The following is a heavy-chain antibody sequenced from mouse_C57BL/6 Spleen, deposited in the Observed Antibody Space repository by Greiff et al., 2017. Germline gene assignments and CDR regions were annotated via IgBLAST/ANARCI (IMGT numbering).Heavy chain of an antibody. CDR1: GYAFSRYW. J-gene: IGHJ3*01. Sequence: VQLQQSGAELVKPGASVQISCKASGYAFSRYWMHWVKQRPGKGLARIGQLHPGAGDSNYTGKFKGKAPLTADTSSSTSSMQVSGLTSEDAAVYFCARRCAYWGQATLVTVPA. CDR2: LHPGAGDS. CDR3: ARRCAY. V-gene: IGHV1-80*01.